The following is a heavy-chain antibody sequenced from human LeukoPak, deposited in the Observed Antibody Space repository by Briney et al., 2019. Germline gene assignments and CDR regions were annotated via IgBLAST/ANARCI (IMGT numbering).Heavy chain of an antibody. Sequence: HPGGSLRLSCAASGFTFSSYAMSWVRQAPGKGLEWVSAISGSGGSTYYADSVKGRFTTARDNSQNTLYLQMNSLRAEDTAVYYCAREGDPSSSWYVAECWGQGTLVTVSS. CDR3: AREGDPSSSWYVAEC. D-gene: IGHD6-13*01. V-gene: IGHV3-23*01. CDR2: ISGSGGST. J-gene: IGHJ4*02. CDR1: GFTFSSYA.